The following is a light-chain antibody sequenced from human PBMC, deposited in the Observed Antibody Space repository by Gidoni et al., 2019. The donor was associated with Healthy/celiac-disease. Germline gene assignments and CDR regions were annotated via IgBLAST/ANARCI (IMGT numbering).Light chain of an antibody. CDR3: QQYDTLPFT. V-gene: IGKV1-33*01. J-gene: IGKJ3*01. Sequence: DSQMTQSPSSLSASVGDRVTITCQASQDISNYLNWYQQKPRKAPKLLIYDASNLETGVPSRFSGSGSGTDFTFTISTLQPEDIATYYCQQYDTLPFTFGPGTKVDIK. CDR2: DAS. CDR1: QDISNY.